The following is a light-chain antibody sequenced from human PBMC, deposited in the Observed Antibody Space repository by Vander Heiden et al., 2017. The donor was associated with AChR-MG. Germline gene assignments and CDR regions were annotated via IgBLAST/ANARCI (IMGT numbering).Light chain of an antibody. J-gene: IGKJ1*01. CDR3: HQDCSSRT. CDR1: QSVSSSY. CDR2: GAS. Sequence: EIVLTQSPGTLSLSPGERATLSCRASQSVSSSYLAWYQQKPGQAPRLLIYGASSRANGIPDRFSGSGSGTDFTLTISRREPEDFAVYYWHQDCSSRTFGQGTKVEIK. V-gene: IGKV3-20*01.